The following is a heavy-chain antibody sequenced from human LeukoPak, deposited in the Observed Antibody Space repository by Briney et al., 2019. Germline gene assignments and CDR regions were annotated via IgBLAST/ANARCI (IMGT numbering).Heavy chain of an antibody. CDR2: ISSSSSYI. D-gene: IGHD6-6*01. CDR3: ARGPRSYSSSSGGKMDV. V-gene: IGHV3-21*01. J-gene: IGHJ6*02. CDR1: GFTFSSYS. Sequence: PGGSLRLSCAASGFTFSSYSMNWVRQAPGKGLEWVSSISSSSSYIYYADSVKGRFTISRDNAKNSLYLQMNSLRAEDTAVYYCARGPRSYSSSSGGKMDVWGQGTTVTVSS.